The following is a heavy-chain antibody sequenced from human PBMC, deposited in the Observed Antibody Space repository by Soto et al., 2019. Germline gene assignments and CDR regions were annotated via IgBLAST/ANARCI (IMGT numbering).Heavy chain of an antibody. CDR2: IIPIFGTA. J-gene: IGHJ4*02. V-gene: IGHV1-69*06. CDR1: GGTFSSYS. D-gene: IGHD2-8*02. Sequence: QVQLVQSGAEVKKPGSSVKVSCKASGGTFSSYSINWVRQAPGQGLEWMGEIIPIFGTANYAQKFQCRVTITAAKSPSTAYMELSRIRSQDTSLNFFSRAGGTNSGGIEYWGQGTLVTVSS. CDR3: SRAGGTNSGGIEY.